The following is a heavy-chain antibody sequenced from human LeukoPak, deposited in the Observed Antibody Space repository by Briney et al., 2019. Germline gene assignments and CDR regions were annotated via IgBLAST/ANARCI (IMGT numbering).Heavy chain of an antibody. CDR3: ARDQRIAVAGGYYYYGMDV. D-gene: IGHD6-19*01. J-gene: IGHJ6*02. CDR1: GGSISSYY. V-gene: IGHV4-59*01. CDR2: IYYSGST. Sequence: SETLSLTCTVSGGSISSYYWSWIRQPPGKGLEWIGYIYYSGSTNYNPSLKSRVTISVDTSKNQFSLKLSSVTAADTAVYYCARDQRIAVAGGYYYYGMDVWGQGTTVTVSS.